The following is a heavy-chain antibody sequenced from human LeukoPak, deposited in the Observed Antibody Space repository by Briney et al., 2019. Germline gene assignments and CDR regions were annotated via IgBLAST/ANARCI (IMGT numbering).Heavy chain of an antibody. CDR3: AKERDTAMVTIDY. Sequence: GGSLRLPCAASGFTFSSYGMHWVRQAPGKGLEWVAFIRYDGSNKYYADSVKGRFTISRDNSKNTLYLQMNSLRAEDTAVYYCAKERDTAMVTIDYWGQGTMASVSS. D-gene: IGHD5-18*01. CDR1: GFTFSSYG. J-gene: IGHJ4*02. V-gene: IGHV3-30*02. CDR2: IRYDGSNK.